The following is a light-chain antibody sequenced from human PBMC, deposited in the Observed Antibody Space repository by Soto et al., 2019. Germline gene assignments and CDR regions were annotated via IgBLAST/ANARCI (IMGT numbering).Light chain of an antibody. CDR1: TGSVTTGYY. CDR3: LLYYGGAYV. V-gene: IGLV7-43*01. CDR2: STS. Sequence: VSQASSLTVSRGGTGTLTCASSTGSVTTGYYPNWFQQKPGQAPRAVRYSTSSKHSGTPPRFPVSLLGAQAALTLSGVQPEDEAEYYCLLYYGGAYVFGTGTKVTV. J-gene: IGLJ1*01.